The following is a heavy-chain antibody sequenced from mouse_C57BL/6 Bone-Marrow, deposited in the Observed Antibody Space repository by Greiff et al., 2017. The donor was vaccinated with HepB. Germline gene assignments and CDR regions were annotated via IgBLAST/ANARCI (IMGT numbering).Heavy chain of an antibody. J-gene: IGHJ4*01. V-gene: IGHV5-6*02. D-gene: IGHD1-3*01. CDR1: GFTFSSYG. Sequence: DVMLVESGGDLVKPGGSLKLSCAASGFTFSSYGMSWVRQTPDKRLEWVATISSGGSYTYYPDSVKGRYTISRDNAKNTLYLQMSSLKSEDTAMYYSARQDIDMDYWGQGTSVTVSS. CDR3: ARQDIDMDY. CDR2: ISSGGSYT.